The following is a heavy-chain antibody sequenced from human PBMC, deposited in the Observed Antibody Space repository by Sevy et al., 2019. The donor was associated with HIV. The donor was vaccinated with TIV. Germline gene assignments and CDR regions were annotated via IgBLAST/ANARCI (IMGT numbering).Heavy chain of an antibody. D-gene: IGHD6-6*01. V-gene: IGHV3-48*03. CDR2: ISSSGSTI. J-gene: IGHJ6*02. CDR1: GFTFSSYE. CDR3: ARDRVAARHRTLDYYYYGMDV. Sequence: GGSLRLSCAASGFTFSSYEMNWVRQAPGKGLEWVSYISSSGSTIYYADSVKGRFTISRDNAKNSRYLQMNSLRAEDTAVYYCARDRVAARHRTLDYYYYGMDVWGQGTTVTVSS.